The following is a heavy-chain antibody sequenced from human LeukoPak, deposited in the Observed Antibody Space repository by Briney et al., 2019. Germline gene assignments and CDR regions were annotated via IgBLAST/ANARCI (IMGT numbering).Heavy chain of an antibody. CDR1: GGSFSGYY. J-gene: IGHJ4*02. V-gene: IGHV4-34*01. CDR2: INHSGST. CDR3: ARLRPGIAARPGGY. D-gene: IGHD6-6*01. Sequence: PSETLSLTCAVYGGSFSGYYWSWIRQPPGKGLEWIGEINHSGSTNYNPSLKSRVTISVDTSKNQFSLKLSSVTAADTAVYYCARLRPGIAARPGGYWGQGTLVTVSS.